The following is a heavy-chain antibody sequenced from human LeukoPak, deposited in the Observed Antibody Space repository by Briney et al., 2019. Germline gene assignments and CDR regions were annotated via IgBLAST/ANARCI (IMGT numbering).Heavy chain of an antibody. J-gene: IGHJ4*02. V-gene: IGHV1-8*01. CDR1: GYTFTSYD. D-gene: IGHD3-22*01. CDR2: MNPNSGNT. CDR3: AKEYSSGYLWTDY. Sequence: ASVKVSCKASGYTFTSYDINWVRQATGQGLEWMGWMNPNSGNTGYAQKFQGRVTMTRNTSISTAYMELSSLRSEDTAVYYCAKEYSSGYLWTDYWGQGTLVTVSS.